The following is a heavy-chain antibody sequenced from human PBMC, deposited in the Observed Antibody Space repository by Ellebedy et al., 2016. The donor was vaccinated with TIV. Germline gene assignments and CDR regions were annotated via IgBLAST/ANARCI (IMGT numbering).Heavy chain of an antibody. CDR1: GFTFSSYS. J-gene: IGHJ4*02. D-gene: IGHD1-26*01. CDR3: ATHYAGELLRSGGFDY. Sequence: PGGSLRLSCAASGFTFSSYSMNWVRQAPGKGLEWVSSISSSSSYIYYADSVKGRFTISRDNAKNSLYLQMNSLRAEDTAVYYCATHYAGELLRSGGFDYWGQGTLVTVSS. V-gene: IGHV3-21*01. CDR2: ISSSSSYI.